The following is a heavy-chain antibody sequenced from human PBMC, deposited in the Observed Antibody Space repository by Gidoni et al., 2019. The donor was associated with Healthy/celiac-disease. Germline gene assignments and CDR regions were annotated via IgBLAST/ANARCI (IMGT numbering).Heavy chain of an antibody. CDR1: GFTFSNAW. D-gene: IGHD2-2*03. CDR3: TTGSVGFGGF. V-gene: IGHV3-15*01. CDR2: IKSKTDGGTT. Sequence: EVQLVESGGGLVKPGGSLRLSCAAPGFTFSNAWLSWVRQAPGKGLEWVGRIKSKTDGGTTDYAAPVKGRFTISRDDSKNTLYLQMNSLKTEDAAVYYCTTGSVGFGGFWGQGTLVTVSS. J-gene: IGHJ4*02.